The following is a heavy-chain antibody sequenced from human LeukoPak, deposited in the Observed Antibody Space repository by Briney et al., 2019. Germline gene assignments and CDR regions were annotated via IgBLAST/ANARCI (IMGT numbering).Heavy chain of an antibody. Sequence: PSETLSLTCTVSGGSISSFYWSWIRQPPGKGLEWLGYLYYSGSTNYNPSLKSRVTISVDTSKNQFSLKLSSVTAADTAVYYCARTWEDYFDYWGQGTLVTVSS. V-gene: IGHV4-59*08. D-gene: IGHD1-26*01. CDR3: ARTWEDYFDY. J-gene: IGHJ4*02. CDR2: LYYSGST. CDR1: GGSISSFY.